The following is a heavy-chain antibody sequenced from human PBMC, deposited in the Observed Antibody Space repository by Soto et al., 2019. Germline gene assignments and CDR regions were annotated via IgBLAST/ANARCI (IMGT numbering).Heavy chain of an antibody. CDR1: GLIFSSYA. D-gene: IGHD6-25*01. CDR3: VKDTPRRDGLPSGS. Sequence: GGSLRLSCAASGLIFSSYAMAWVRQAPGKGLEWVSSISTSGGNTYYADSVKGRFTISRDNSDNTLYLQMNTLRAEDTALYYCVKDTPRRDGLPSGSWGQGTLVTVS. V-gene: IGHV3-23*01. CDR2: ISTSGGNT. J-gene: IGHJ5*02.